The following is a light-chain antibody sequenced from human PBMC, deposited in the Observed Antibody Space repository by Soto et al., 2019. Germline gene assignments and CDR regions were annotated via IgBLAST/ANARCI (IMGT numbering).Light chain of an antibody. CDR1: QGIRNE. Sequence: DIQMTQSPSSLSASVGDRVTITCRASQGIRNELGWYQQKPGRAPKRLIYAAYTLQSGVPSRFSRSGSGTEFTLTISSLQPEDFATYYCLQCNTYPLTFGGGTKVEIK. J-gene: IGKJ4*01. CDR2: AAY. V-gene: IGKV1-17*01. CDR3: LQCNTYPLT.